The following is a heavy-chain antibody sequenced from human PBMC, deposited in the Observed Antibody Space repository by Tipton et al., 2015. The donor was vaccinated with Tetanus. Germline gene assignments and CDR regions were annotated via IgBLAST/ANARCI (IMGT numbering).Heavy chain of an antibody. V-gene: IGHV4-59*01. CDR1: GASISSYY. CDR2: THHSGNT. Sequence: TLSLTCSVSGASISSYYWNWIRQVPGKGLEWIGYTHHSGNTNYNPSLSGRVTTSVDTSKNQFSLKMSSVTAADTAVYYCVRGRGFGAYSYAFEYWGQGALVTVSS. CDR3: VRGRGFGAYSYAFEY. D-gene: IGHD5-12*01. J-gene: IGHJ4*02.